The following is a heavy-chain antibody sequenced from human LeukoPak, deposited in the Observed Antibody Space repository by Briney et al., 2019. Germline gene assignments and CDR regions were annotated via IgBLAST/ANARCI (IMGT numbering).Heavy chain of an antibody. CDR3: AREYCSSTSCYAYFDY. V-gene: IGHV4-34*01. CDR1: GGSISSYF. J-gene: IGHJ4*02. D-gene: IGHD2-2*01. Sequence: SETLSLTCTVSGGSISSYFWSWIRQPPGKGLEWIGEINHSGRTNYNPSLKSRVTISVDTSKTQFSLKLSSVTAADTAVYYCAREYCSSTSCYAYFDYWGQGTLVTVSS. CDR2: INHSGRT.